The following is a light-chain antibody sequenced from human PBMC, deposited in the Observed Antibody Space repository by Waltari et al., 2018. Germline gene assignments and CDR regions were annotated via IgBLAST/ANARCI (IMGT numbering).Light chain of an antibody. J-gene: IGLJ7*01. V-gene: IGLV1-51*02. CDR1: SPNIGTNY. CDR3: GTWDSSLSGAV. Sequence: QSVLTQPPSVSAAPGQRVTISCSGGSPNIGTNYVSWYRPFPGTAPKLLIYENTERPSGIPGRFSGSKSGTSATLDITGLQAGDEADYYCGTWDSSLSGAVFGGGTHLTVL. CDR2: ENT.